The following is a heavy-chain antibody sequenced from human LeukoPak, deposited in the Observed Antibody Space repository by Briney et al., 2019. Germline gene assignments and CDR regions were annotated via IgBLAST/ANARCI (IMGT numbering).Heavy chain of an antibody. CDR1: GGSFSGYY. V-gene: IGHV4-34*01. Sequence: SETLSLTCAVYGGSFSGYYWSWIRQPPGKGLEWIGEINHSGSTNYNPSLKSRVTISVDTSKNQFSLKLSSVTAADMAVYYCATEHFDYWGQGTLVTVSS. J-gene: IGHJ4*02. CDR2: INHSGST. CDR3: ATEHFDY.